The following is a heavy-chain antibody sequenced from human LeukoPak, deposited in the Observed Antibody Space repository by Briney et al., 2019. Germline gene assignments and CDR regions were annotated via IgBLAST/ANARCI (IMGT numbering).Heavy chain of an antibody. J-gene: IGHJ4*02. CDR3: ATEKWYRFDQ. CDR2: IKQDGSDK. CDR1: GFTFSSYW. V-gene: IGHV3-7*01. D-gene: IGHD2-15*01. Sequence: PGGSLRLSCAASGFTFSSYWMHWVRQAPGKGLEWVANIKQDGSDKYYVDSVKGRFTISRDNAKNSLYLQMNSLRDEDTAVYYCATEKWYRFDQWGQGTLVTVSS.